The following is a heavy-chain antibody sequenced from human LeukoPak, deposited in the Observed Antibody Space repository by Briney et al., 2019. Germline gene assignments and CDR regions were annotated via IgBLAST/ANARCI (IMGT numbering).Heavy chain of an antibody. J-gene: IGHJ4*02. CDR3: AKDLKVRGVNSADY. V-gene: IGHV3-23*01. Sequence: GGSLRLSCAASGLTFSSYAMSWVRQAPGKGLEWVSAISGSGGSTYYADSVKGRFTISRDNSKNTLYLQMNSLRAEDTAVYYCAKDLKVRGVNSADYWGQGTLVTVSS. CDR2: ISGSGGST. D-gene: IGHD3-10*01. CDR1: GLTFSSYA.